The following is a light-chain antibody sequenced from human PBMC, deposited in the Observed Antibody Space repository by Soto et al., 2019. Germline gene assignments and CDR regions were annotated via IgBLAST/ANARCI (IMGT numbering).Light chain of an antibody. V-gene: IGKV3-15*01. CDR2: GAS. CDR1: QSVSSN. Sequence: EIVMTQSPATLSVSPGERVTLSCRGSQSVSSNLAWYQQKPGQSPRLLIYGASTRATGIPARFSGSGSGTEFTLTISSLQSEDFAVYYCQQYNNWPPKYTFGQGTKLEIK. J-gene: IGKJ2*01. CDR3: QQYNNWPPKYT.